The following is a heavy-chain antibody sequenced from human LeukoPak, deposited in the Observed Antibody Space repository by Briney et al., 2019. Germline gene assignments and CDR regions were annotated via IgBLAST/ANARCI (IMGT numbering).Heavy chain of an antibody. Sequence: GGSLRLSCAASGFTFSNYGMHWVRQAPGKGLEWVALIWYDGSNKYYADSVKGRFTISRDNSKDTLYLQMNSLRAEDTAVYYCAREMGLNIVATFGYWGQGTLVTVSS. CDR3: AREMGLNIVATFGY. CDR2: IWYDGSNK. CDR1: GFTFSNYG. J-gene: IGHJ4*02. D-gene: IGHD5-12*01. V-gene: IGHV3-33*01.